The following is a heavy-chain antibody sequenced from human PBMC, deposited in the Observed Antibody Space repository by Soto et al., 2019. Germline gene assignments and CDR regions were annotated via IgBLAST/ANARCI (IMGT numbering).Heavy chain of an antibody. Sequence: GGSLRLSCAASGFTFSSYAMHWVRQAPGKGLEWVAVISYDGSNKYYADSVKGRFTISRDNSKNTLYLQMNSLRAEDTAVYYCARGIAAAGTWYFDYWGQGTLVTVSS. CDR2: ISYDGSNK. D-gene: IGHD6-13*01. CDR1: GFTFSSYA. J-gene: IGHJ4*02. CDR3: ARGIAAAGTWYFDY. V-gene: IGHV3-30-3*01.